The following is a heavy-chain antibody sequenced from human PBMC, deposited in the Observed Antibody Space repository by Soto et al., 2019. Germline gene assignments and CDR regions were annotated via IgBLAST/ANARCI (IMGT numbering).Heavy chain of an antibody. D-gene: IGHD3-10*01. Sequence: PSETLSLTCSVSGYSISSGDYYWSWVRQHPGKGLEWIGYISSSGNTYHNPSLKSRVTISLDTSENQFSVRLSSVTAADTAVYYCARFSGSYFDYWGQGTLVTVSS. CDR3: ARFSGSYFDY. CDR1: GYSISSGDYY. CDR2: ISSSGNT. J-gene: IGHJ4*02. V-gene: IGHV4-31*03.